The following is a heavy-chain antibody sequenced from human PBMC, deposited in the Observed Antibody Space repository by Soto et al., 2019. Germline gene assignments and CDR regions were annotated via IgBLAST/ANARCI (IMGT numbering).Heavy chain of an antibody. D-gene: IGHD6-6*01. J-gene: IGHJ4*02. CDR1: GGSISSGGYY. Sequence: SETLSLTCTVSGGSISSGGYYWSWIRQHPGKGLEWIGYIYYSGSTYYNPSLKSRVTISVDTSKNQFSLKLSSVTAADTAVYFWARGGGTEYSSSLAYWGQGTLVTVSS. V-gene: IGHV4-31*03. CDR3: ARGGGTEYSSSLAY. CDR2: IYYSGST.